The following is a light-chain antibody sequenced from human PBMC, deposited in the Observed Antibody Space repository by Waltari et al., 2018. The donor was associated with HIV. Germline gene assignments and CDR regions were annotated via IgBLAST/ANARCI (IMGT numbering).Light chain of an antibody. CDR3: QQYFSTPYT. CDR1: QSVLYSSNNKSY. Sequence: DIVMTQSPDSLAVSLGERATINCKSSQSVLYSSNNKSYLTWYQQKPGQPPKLLIYWASTRESGVPDRFNGSGSGTDFTLTISRLQAEDVAVYYCQQYFSTPYTFGQGTKLEIK. J-gene: IGKJ2*01. CDR2: WAS. V-gene: IGKV4-1*01.